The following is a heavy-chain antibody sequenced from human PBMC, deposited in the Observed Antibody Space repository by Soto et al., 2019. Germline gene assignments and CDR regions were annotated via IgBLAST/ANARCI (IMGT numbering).Heavy chain of an antibody. D-gene: IGHD3-16*02. J-gene: IGHJ4*02. CDR1: GFTFSSYS. Sequence: EVQLVESGGGLVKPGGSLRLSCAASGFTFSSYSMNCVRQAPVKGLEWVSSISSSSSYIYYADSVKGRFTSSRDNAKNSRYLQMNSLRAEDTAVYYCARDSEDYVWGSYRPYWGQGTLVTVS. CDR2: ISSSSSYI. CDR3: ARDSEDYVWGSYRPY. V-gene: IGHV3-21*01.